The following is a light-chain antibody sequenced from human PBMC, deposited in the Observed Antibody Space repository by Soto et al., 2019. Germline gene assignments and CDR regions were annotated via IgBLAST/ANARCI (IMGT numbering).Light chain of an antibody. CDR3: QQLNSYPPST. Sequence: DIQLTQSPSFLSASVGDRVTITCRASQGISSYLAWYQQKPGKAPKLLIYAASTLQSGVPPRFSGSGSGTEFTLTISSLQPEDFATYYCQQLNSYPPSTFGPGTKVDIK. V-gene: IGKV1-9*01. J-gene: IGKJ3*01. CDR1: QGISSY. CDR2: AAS.